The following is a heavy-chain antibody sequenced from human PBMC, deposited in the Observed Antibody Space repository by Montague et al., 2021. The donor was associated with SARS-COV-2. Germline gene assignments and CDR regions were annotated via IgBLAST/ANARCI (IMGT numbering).Heavy chain of an antibody. J-gene: IGHJ4*02. Sequence: SETLSLTCAVYGGSFSGNYWSWIRQHPGKGPEWIGNVYNPSLQSRVTISPDTSKNQFSVMLTSVTAADTAMYFGARGVNSGGRLNGWDSWGQGTLVTVSS. D-gene: IGHD2-15*01. CDR1: GGSFSGNY. CDR2: V. CDR3: ARGVNSGGRLNGWDS. V-gene: IGHV4-34*01.